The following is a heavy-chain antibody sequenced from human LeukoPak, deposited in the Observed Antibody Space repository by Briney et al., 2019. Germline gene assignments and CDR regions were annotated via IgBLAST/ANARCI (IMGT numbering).Heavy chain of an antibody. D-gene: IGHD2-2*02. V-gene: IGHV4-38-2*01. CDR2: IYHTGTI. CDR3: ARLGCGSTTCYKIWFDP. Sequence: KPSETLSLTRAVSGFSISSGDYWGWIRKPPGKGREGIGTIYHTGTIYYNPSLKSRVTIPVDTSSNQFSLRLSSVTAADTAVYYCARLGCGSTTCYKIWFDPWGQGTLVTVSS. CDR1: GFSISSGDY. J-gene: IGHJ5*02.